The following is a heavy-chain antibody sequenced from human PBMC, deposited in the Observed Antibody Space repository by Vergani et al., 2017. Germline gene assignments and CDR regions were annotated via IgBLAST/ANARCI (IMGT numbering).Heavy chain of an antibody. D-gene: IGHD1-7*01. CDR3: GKTQGTVVGTWWFDP. V-gene: IGHV3-30*02. J-gene: IGHJ5*02. CDR2: TRPHEDGA. CDR1: GLTLSSYG. Sequence: QVQLVESGGGVVQPGGSMRLSCSASGLTLSSYGVHWVRQAPGMGLESVTFTRPHEDGAFYSASVRGRFTVSRDNSKNTLYLEMNRLNVDDTAIYYCGKTQGTVVGTWWFDPWGQGTPVTVSS.